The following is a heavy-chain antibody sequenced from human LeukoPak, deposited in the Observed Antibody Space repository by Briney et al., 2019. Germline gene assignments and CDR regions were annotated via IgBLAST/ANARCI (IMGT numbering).Heavy chain of an antibody. D-gene: IGHD4-23*01. CDR3: ARDYGGSSPFDY. CDR1: GFTFSSYQ. J-gene: IGHJ4*02. CDR2: ISSSGSDI. V-gene: IGHV3-48*03. Sequence: GGSLRLSCAASGFTFSSYQMNWVRQAPGKGLEWVSYISSSGSDIYYADSVKGRFTISRDNAKNSLYLHMNSLRAEDTAVYYCARDYGGSSPFDYWGQGTLVTVSS.